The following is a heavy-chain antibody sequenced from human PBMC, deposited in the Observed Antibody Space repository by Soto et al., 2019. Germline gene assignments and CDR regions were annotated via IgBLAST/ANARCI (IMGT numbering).Heavy chain of an antibody. CDR2: ISGSAAGT. J-gene: IGHJ2*01. D-gene: IGHD6-19*01. Sequence: EEQLLESGGGLVQPGGPLRLSCTASGFTFSNYALNWVRQVPGKGLEWVAGISGSAAGTYYTDSVQGRFTTSRDNSKNTLYLQMNSLRAEDTALYYCAKSRSAVAAYSYFDIWGRGTLVTVSS. V-gene: IGHV3-23*01. CDR3: AKSRSAVAAYSYFDI. CDR1: GFTFSNYA.